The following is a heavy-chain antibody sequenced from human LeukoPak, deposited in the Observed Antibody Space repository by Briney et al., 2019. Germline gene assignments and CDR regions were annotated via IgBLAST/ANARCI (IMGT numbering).Heavy chain of an antibody. CDR3: ARVPLYCSSTSCPYYYYGMDV. CDR1: GFTFSSYW. J-gene: IGHJ6*02. V-gene: IGHV3-74*01. CDR2: INSDGSST. D-gene: IGHD2-2*01. Sequence: GGSLRLSCAASGFTFSSYWMHWVRQAPGKGLVWVSRINSDGSSTSYADSVKGRFTVSRDNAKNTLYLQMNSLRAEDTAVYYCARVPLYCSSTSCPYYYYGMDVWGQGTTVTVSS.